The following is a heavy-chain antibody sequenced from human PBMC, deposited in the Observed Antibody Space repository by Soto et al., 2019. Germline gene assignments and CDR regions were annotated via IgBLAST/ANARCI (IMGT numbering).Heavy chain of an antibody. Sequence: GASVKVSCKASGYTFTSYAMHWVRQAPGQRLEWMGWINAGNGNTKYSQKFQGRVTITRDTSASTAYMELSSLRSEDTAVYYCARDRGTNDYVEGWFDAWGQGTLVTVCS. CDR1: GYTFTSYA. CDR3: ARDRGTNDYVEGWFDA. CDR2: INAGNGNT. J-gene: IGHJ5*02. D-gene: IGHD4-17*01. V-gene: IGHV1-3*01.